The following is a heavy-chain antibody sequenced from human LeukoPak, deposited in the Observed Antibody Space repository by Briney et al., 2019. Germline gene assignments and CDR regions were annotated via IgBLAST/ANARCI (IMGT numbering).Heavy chain of an antibody. D-gene: IGHD4-17*01. Sequence: GGSLRLSCAASGFTFSGSAMHWVRQASGKGLEWVGRIRSKANSYATAYAASVKGRFTISRDDSKNTAYLQMNSLKTEDTAVYYCFVIPTVTNPHFDYWGQGTLVTVSS. CDR2: IRSKANSYAT. J-gene: IGHJ4*02. V-gene: IGHV3-73*01. CDR3: FVIPTVTNPHFDY. CDR1: GFTFSGSA.